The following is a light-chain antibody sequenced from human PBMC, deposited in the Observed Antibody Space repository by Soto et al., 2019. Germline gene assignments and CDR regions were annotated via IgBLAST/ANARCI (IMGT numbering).Light chain of an antibody. CDR3: CSYAGTYTFYV. CDR1: SSDVGGYNY. J-gene: IGLJ1*01. CDR2: DVS. Sequence: QSALTQPASVSGSPGQSISISCTGTSSDVGGYNYVSWYQQHPGKAPKLMIYDVSNRPSGVSNRFSGSKSGNTASLTISGLQAEDDADYYCCSYAGTYTFYVFGTG. V-gene: IGLV2-14*01.